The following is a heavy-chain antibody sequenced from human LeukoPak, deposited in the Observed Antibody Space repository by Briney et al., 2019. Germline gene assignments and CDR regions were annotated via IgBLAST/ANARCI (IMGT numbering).Heavy chain of an antibody. J-gene: IGHJ4*02. CDR2: IRYDGSNK. CDR3: ARDHMSVAGTAGVFDY. CDR1: GFTFSSYG. V-gene: IGHV3-30*02. Sequence: PGGSLRLSCAASGFTFSSYGMHWVRQAPGKGLEWVAFIRYDGSNKYYADSVKGRFTISRDNSKNTLYLQMNSLRAEDTAVYYCARDHMSVAGTAGVFDYWGQGTLVTVSS. D-gene: IGHD6-19*01.